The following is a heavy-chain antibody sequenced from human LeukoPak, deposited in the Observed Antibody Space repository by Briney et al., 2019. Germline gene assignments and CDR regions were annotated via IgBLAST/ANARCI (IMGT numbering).Heavy chain of an antibody. CDR1: GFTFSSYS. CDR3: AREESSSSGYYFDY. CDR2: ISSLSGTI. D-gene: IGHD6-6*01. J-gene: IGHJ4*02. V-gene: IGHV3-48*01. Sequence: GGSLRLSCAASGFTFSSYSMSWVRQAPGEGLEWVSYISSLSGTIYYADSVKGRFTISRDNAKNSLYLQMDSLRAEDTAVYYCAREESSSSGYYFDYWGQGTLVTVSS.